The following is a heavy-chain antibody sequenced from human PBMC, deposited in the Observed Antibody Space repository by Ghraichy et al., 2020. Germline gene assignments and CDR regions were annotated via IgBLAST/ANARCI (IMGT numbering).Heavy chain of an antibody. CDR2: MSGSGMSI. CDR1: GFIFNAYA. CDR3: ARAIGPIACRSPFPF. V-gene: IGHV3-23*01. J-gene: IGHJ4*02. Sequence: GGSLRLSCATSGFIFNAYAMSWVRQTPGKGLEWVSAMSGSGMSINYADSVKGRFTISRDNSKNTLFLQIDNLRVDDTGVYFCARAIGPIACRSPFPFWGQGALVTVSS. D-gene: IGHD2-21*01.